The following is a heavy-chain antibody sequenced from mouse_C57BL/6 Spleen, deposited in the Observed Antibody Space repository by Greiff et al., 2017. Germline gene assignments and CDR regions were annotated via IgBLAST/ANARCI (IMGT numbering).Heavy chain of an antibody. CDR3: ASEGDYDAGWFAY. CDR2: IWGGG. Sequence: VKLMESGPGLVAPSQSLSITCTVSGFSLTSYGVGWVRQSPGKGLEWLGVIWGGGGISKDNSKGQVFLTMNMLQTDDTAMYYCASEGDYDAGWFAYWGQGTLVTVSA. D-gene: IGHD2-4*01. CDR1: GFSLTSYG. V-gene: IGHV2-6*01. J-gene: IGHJ3*01.